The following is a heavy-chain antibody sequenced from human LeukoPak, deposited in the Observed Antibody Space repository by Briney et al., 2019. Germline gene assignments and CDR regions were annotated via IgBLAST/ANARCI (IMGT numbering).Heavy chain of an antibody. V-gene: IGHV3-66*01. Sequence: GGSLTLSCAASGFTVSSTYMSWVRQAPGKGLEWVSVIYSGGSTYYADSVKGRFTISRDNSKNTLYLQMNNLRAEDTAVYYCARGLCGNNGYWGEGPLVTASS. J-gene: IGHJ4*02. CDR1: GFTVSSTY. D-gene: IGHD5-24*01. CDR2: IYSGGST. CDR3: ARGLCGNNGY.